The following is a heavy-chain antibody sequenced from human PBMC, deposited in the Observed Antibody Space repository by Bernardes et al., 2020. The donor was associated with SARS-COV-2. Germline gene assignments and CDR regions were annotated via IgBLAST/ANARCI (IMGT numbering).Heavy chain of an antibody. V-gene: IGHV3-23*01. CDR3: AKDTPTIYCSSTSCYPS. CDR2: ISGSGGST. D-gene: IGHD2-2*01. J-gene: IGHJ5*02. Sequence: GGSLRLSCAASGFTFRSSAMSWVRQAPGTGLEWVSAISGSGGSTYYADSVKGRFTISRDNSKNTLYLQMNSLRAEDTAVYYCAKDTPTIYCSSTSCYPSWGQGTLVTVSS. CDR1: GFTFRSSA.